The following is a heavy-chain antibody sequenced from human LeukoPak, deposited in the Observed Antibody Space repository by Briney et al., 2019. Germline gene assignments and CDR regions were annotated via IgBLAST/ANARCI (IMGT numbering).Heavy chain of an antibody. Sequence: GGSLRLSCAASGFTFSSYAMSWVRQAPGKGLGWVSAISGSGGSTYYADSVKGRFTISRDNSKNTLYLQMNSLRAEDTAVYYCAKDLTALDYYGSGSDFWGQGTLVTVSS. J-gene: IGHJ4*02. CDR2: ISGSGGST. V-gene: IGHV3-23*01. CDR3: AKDLTALDYYGSGSDF. CDR1: GFTFSSYA. D-gene: IGHD3-10*01.